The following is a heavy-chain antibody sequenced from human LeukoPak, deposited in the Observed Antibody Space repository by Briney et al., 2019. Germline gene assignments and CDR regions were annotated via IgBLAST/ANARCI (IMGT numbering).Heavy chain of an antibody. D-gene: IGHD2-2*01. CDR2: INPNTGVT. CDR1: GYTFSDYY. J-gene: IGHJ4*02. V-gene: IGHV1-2*02. Sequence: ASVKVSCKASGYTFSDYYIHWVRQAPGQGLEWMGWINPNTGVTNYAQTFQGRVTMTFDTSISTAYMELSRLLDDDTAIYYCAKVVCSGPTCYSDVTFDSWGQGTLVTVSS. CDR3: AKVVCSGPTCYSDVTFDS.